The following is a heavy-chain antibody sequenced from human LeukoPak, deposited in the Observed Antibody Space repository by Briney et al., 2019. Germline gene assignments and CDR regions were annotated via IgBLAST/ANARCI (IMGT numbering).Heavy chain of an antibody. CDR2: INPSDGST. CDR3: APSVRSGGSYYFDY. D-gene: IGHD2-15*01. Sequence: GASVKVSCKASGDSLTKYYIHWVRQAPGQGLEWMGIINPSDGSTTYTQKFQGRVTMTTDTSTSTVNMEPSSLRSEGTAVYYCAPSVRSGGSYYFDYWGQGTLVTVSS. V-gene: IGHV1-46*01. CDR1: GDSLTKYY. J-gene: IGHJ4*02.